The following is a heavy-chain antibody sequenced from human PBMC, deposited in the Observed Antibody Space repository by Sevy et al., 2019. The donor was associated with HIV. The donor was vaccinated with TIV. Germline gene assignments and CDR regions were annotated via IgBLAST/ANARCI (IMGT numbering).Heavy chain of an antibody. D-gene: IGHD5-18*01. J-gene: IGHJ4*02. CDR1: GFTFSGYA. CDR2: ISGSGGST. V-gene: IGHV3-23*01. Sequence: GGSLRLSCAASGFTFSGYAMSGVRQAPGKGLEWVSAISGSGGSTYYADSVKGRFTISRDNSKNTLYLQMNSLRAEDTAVYYCAKDLNTAMVTYYFDYWGQGTLVTVSS. CDR3: AKDLNTAMVTYYFDY.